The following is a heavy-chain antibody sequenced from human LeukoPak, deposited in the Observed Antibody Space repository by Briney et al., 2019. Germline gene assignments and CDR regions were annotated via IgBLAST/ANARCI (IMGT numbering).Heavy chain of an antibody. V-gene: IGHV3-30*01. D-gene: IGHD2-15*01. CDR2: ISYDGSNK. Sequence: GGSLRLPCAASGFTFSSYAMHWVRQAPGKGLEWVAVISYDGSNKYYADSVKGRFTISRDNSKNALYLQMNSLRAEDTAVYYRARGGYCSGGSCYRASWFDPWGQGTLVTVSS. CDR1: GFTFSSYA. J-gene: IGHJ5*02. CDR3: ARGGYCSGGSCYRASWFDP.